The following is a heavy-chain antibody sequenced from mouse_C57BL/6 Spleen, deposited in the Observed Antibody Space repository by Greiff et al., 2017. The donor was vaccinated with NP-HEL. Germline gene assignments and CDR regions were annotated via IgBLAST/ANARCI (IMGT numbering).Heavy chain of an antibody. D-gene: IGHD4-1*01. Sequence: EVQLQQSGPVLVKPGASVKMSCKASGYTFTDYYMNWVKQSHGKSLEWIGVINPYNGGTSYNQKFKGKATLTVDKSSSTAYMELNSLTSEDSAVYYCARSEDWEAWFAYWGQGTLVTVSA. CDR1: GYTFTDYY. V-gene: IGHV1-19*01. CDR2: INPYNGGT. J-gene: IGHJ3*01. CDR3: ARSEDWEAWFAY.